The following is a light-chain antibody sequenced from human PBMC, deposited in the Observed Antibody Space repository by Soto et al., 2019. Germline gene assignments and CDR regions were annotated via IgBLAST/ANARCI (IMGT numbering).Light chain of an antibody. CDR1: QSISSW. CDR3: QQYNSSRWT. V-gene: IGKV1-5*03. J-gene: IGKJ1*01. CDR2: QAS. Sequence: DIQMTQSPSTLSASVGDRVIITCRASQSISSWLAWYQQKPGKAPKLLIYQASSLESGVPSRFSGSGSGTEFTLTISSLQPDDFATYYCQQYNSSRWTFGQGTKVEIK.